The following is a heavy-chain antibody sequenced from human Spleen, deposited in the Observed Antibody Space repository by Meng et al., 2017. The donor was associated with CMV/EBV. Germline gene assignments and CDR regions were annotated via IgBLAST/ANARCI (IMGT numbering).Heavy chain of an antibody. CDR2: ISAYNGNT. V-gene: IGHV1-18*01. CDR1: GYTFTSYG. J-gene: IGHJ6*02. CDR3: ARGSFWSGYYAYYYYGMDV. D-gene: IGHD3-3*01. Sequence: ASVKVSCKASGYTFTSYGISWVRQAPGQGLEWMGWISAYNGNTNYAQKLQGRVTMTTDTSTSTAYMELRSLRSEDTAVYYCARGSFWSGYYAYYYYGMDVWGQGTTVTVSS.